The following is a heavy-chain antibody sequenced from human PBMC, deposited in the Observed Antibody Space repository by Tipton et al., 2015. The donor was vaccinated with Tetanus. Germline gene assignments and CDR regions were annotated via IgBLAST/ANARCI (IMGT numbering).Heavy chain of an antibody. Sequence: GSLRLSCAASGFTFSSYAMSWVRQAPGKGLEWVSAISGGGGSTEYADSVKGRFTISRDNSKHTLYLQMNSLRAEDTAVYYCGRPWTYSLYAVDVWGQGTTVTVSS. CDR1: GFTFSSYA. CDR3: GRPWTYSLYAVDV. CDR2: ISGGGGST. D-gene: IGHD5-18*01. V-gene: IGHV3-23*01. J-gene: IGHJ6*02.